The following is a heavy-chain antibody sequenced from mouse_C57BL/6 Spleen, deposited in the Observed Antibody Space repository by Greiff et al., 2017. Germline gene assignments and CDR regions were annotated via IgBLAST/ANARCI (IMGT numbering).Heavy chain of an antibody. CDR3: ARNDGDYYAIDY. CDR2: INPSSGYT. CDR1: GYTFTSYT. V-gene: IGHV1-4*01. J-gene: IGHJ4*01. Sequence: VQLQQSGAELARPGASVKMSCKASGYTFTSYTMHWVKQRPGQGLEWIGYINPSSGYTKYNQKFKDKATLTADKSSSTAYMQLSSLTSEDSAVYYCARNDGDYYAIDYWGQGTSVTVSS. D-gene: IGHD2-12*01.